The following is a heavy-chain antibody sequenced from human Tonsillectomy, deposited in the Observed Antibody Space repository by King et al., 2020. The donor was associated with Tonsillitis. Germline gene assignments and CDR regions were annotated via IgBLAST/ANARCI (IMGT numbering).Heavy chain of an antibody. CDR3: ARDRDFYYSSGYYHINDY. CDR2: ISSSSSII. CDR1: GFTFSNYN. Sequence: VQLVESGGGLVQPGGSLRLSCAASGFTFSNYNMNWVRQAPGKGLEWVSYISSSSSIIFYEDSVRGRFTISRDNAKNSLYLQVSGLRDEDTAVYYFARDRDFYYSSGYYHINDYWGHGTLVTVSS. V-gene: IGHV3-48*02. D-gene: IGHD3-22*01. J-gene: IGHJ4*01.